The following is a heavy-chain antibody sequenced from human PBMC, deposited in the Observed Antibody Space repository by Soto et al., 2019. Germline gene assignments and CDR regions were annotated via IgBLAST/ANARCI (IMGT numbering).Heavy chain of an antibody. V-gene: IGHV3-48*01. CDR2: ISSSSSTI. CDR1: GFTFSSYS. Sequence: GGSLRLSCAASGFTFSSYSMNWVRQAPGKGLEWVSYISSSSSTIYYPDSVKGRFTISRDNAKNSLYLQMNSLRAEDTAVYYCARDNRRLPFDIWGQGTMVTVSS. CDR3: ARDNRRLPFDI. J-gene: IGHJ3*02. D-gene: IGHD3-16*02.